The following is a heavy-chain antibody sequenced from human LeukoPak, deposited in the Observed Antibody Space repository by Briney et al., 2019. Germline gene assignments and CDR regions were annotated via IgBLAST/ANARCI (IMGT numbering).Heavy chain of an antibody. V-gene: IGHV1-69*04. CDR1: GGTFSSYA. CDR3: ARGAYYYDSSGYQRDDY. J-gene: IGHJ4*02. CDR2: IIPILGIA. Sequence: VASVKVSCKASGGTFSSYAISWVRQAPGQGLEWMGRIIPILGIANYAQKFQGRVTITADKSTSTAYMELSSLRSEDTAVYYCARGAYYYDSSGYQRDDYWGQGTLVTVSS. D-gene: IGHD3-22*01.